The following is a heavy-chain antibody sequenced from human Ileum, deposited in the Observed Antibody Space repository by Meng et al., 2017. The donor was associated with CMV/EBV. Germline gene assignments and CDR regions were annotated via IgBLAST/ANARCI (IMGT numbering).Heavy chain of an antibody. CDR3: AIGQTVRGFEY. V-gene: IGHV4-39*07. Sequence: QPPLMESGRVQWEPSDTMYLTCTVSGGSIRSGTYHWGWIHQPAGKGLEWIASIYYSGIRYANPSLKSRVTILVDTSKNQFSLNLNSLYAADTAIYYCAIGQTVRGFEYWGLGILVTVSS. CDR1: GGSIRSGTYH. J-gene: IGHJ4*02. CDR2: IYYSGIR. D-gene: IGHD3-10*01.